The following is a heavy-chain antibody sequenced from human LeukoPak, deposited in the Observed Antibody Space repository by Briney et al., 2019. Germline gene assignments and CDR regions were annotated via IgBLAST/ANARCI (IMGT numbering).Heavy chain of an antibody. J-gene: IGHJ6*02. CDR1: GGSISSYY. CDR3: ARHIARGSGSYYKGYYYYGMDV. Sequence: SETLSLTCTVSGGSISSYYWSWIRQPPGKGLEWIGYIYYSGSTNYNPSPKSRVTISVDTSKNRSSLKLRSVTAADTAVYYCARHIARGSGSYYKGYYYYGMDVWGQGTTVTVSS. CDR2: IYYSGST. D-gene: IGHD3-10*01. V-gene: IGHV4-59*08.